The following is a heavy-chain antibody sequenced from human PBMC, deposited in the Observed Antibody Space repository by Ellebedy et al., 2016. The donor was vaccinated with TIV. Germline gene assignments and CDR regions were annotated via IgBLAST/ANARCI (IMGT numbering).Heavy chain of an antibody. J-gene: IGHJ4*02. Sequence: SETLSLXCTVSGGSISSSSYYWGWIRQPPGKGLEWIGSIYYSGSTYYNPSLKSRVTISVDTSKNQFSLKLSSVTAADTAVYYCARYMQRITMIVVVTPFDYWGQGTLVTVSS. CDR2: IYYSGST. D-gene: IGHD3-22*01. CDR3: ARYMQRITMIVVVTPFDY. CDR1: GGSISSSSYY. V-gene: IGHV4-39*01.